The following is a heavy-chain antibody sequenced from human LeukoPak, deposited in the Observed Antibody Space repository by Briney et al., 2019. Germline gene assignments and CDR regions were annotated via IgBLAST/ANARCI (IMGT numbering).Heavy chain of an antibody. J-gene: IGHJ5*02. CDR2: ISSSSSYT. Sequence: GGSLRLSCAASGFTFSSYSMNWVRQAPGKGLEWVSSISSSSSYTYYADSVKGRFTISRDNAKNSLYLQMNSLRAEDTAVYYCARAYSSSSNNWFDPWGQGTLVTVSS. V-gene: IGHV3-21*01. CDR1: GFTFSSYS. CDR3: ARAYSSSSNNWFDP. D-gene: IGHD6-13*01.